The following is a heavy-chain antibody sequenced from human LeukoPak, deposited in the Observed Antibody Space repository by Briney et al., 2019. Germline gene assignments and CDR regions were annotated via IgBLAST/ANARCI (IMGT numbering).Heavy chain of an antibody. Sequence: QTGGSVTHLCVASGFPFSSPDMHWVGQAPGKGVEWVAVIWYDGSNEYYADSVKGRFTISRDNSKNTLYLQMNSLRVEDTAVYYCSWILVTYYCDFGGRGTLVTVSS. D-gene: IGHD5-18*01. J-gene: IGHJ4*02. CDR1: GFPFSSPD. CDR2: IWYDGSNE. V-gene: IGHV3-33*01. CDR3: SWILVTYYCDF.